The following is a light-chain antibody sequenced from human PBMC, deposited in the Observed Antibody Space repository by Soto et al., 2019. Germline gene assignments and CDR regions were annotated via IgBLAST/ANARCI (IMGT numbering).Light chain of an antibody. CDR1: QGISSY. J-gene: IGKJ2*01. CDR2: AAS. Sequence: DIQLTQSPSFLSASVGDRVTITCRASQGISSYLAWYQQKPGKAPKLLIYAASTLQSGVPSRFSGSGSATEFTLSISSLQSEDVAVYYCQQYGDWPPETFGQGTKLEI. V-gene: IGKV1-9*01. CDR3: QQYGDWPPET.